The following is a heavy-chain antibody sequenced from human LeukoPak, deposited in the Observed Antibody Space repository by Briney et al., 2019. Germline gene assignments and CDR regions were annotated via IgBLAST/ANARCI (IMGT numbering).Heavy chain of an antibody. Sequence: GGSLRLSCAASGFTFSDHYMDWVRQAPGKGLEWVGRSRNKGNSYTTEHAASVKGRFTISRDDSKNSLYLQMNSLKTEDTAVYYCAKDRGYYDSSGYYDYWGQGTLVTVSS. CDR3: AKDRGYYDSSGYYDY. D-gene: IGHD3-22*01. V-gene: IGHV3-72*01. CDR2: SRNKGNSYTT. J-gene: IGHJ4*02. CDR1: GFTFSDHY.